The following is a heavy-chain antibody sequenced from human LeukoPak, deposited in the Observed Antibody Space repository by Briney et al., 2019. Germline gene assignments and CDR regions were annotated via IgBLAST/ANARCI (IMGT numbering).Heavy chain of an antibody. Sequence: PGGSLRLSCAASGFTFNTYWMAWVRQAPGEGLEWVANIKEDESAKHQADTVKGRFTISRDNAQNSVYLQMSSLRGEATAVYYCARDAGGSLDYWGQGTLVTVSS. CDR2: IKEDESAK. CDR1: GFTFNTYW. D-gene: IGHD6-13*01. J-gene: IGHJ4*02. CDR3: ARDAGGSLDY. V-gene: IGHV3-7*01.